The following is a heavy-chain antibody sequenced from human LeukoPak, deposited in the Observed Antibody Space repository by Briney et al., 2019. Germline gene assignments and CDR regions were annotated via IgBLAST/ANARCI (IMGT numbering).Heavy chain of an antibody. CDR3: ASGGGYYGSGSQDY. Sequence: YXWGXXRQPPGKGLEWIGSIYYSGSTYYNPSLKSRVTISVDTSKNQFSLKLSSVTAADTAVYYCASGGGYYGSGSQDYWGQGTLVTVSS. V-gene: IGHV4-39*01. J-gene: IGHJ4*02. D-gene: IGHD3-10*01. CDR1: YX. CDR2: IYYSGST.